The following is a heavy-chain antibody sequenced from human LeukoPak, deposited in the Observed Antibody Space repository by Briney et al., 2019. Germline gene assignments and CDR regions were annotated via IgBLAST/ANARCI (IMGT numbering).Heavy chain of an antibody. D-gene: IGHD4-17*01. J-gene: IGHJ4*02. CDR1: GLTFSNYG. CDR3: ASASGDYGYDY. V-gene: IGHV3-33*03. Sequence: GGSLRLSCVASGLTFSNYGMHWVRQAPGKGLEWVAVIWHDGTKLYYGDSVRGRFTISRDDSKNTVYLQMNGLRAGDTATYFCASASGDYGYDYWGQGTLVTVSS. CDR2: IWHDGTKL.